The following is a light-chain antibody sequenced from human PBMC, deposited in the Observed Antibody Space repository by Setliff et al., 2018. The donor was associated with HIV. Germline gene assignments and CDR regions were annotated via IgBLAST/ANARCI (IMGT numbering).Light chain of an antibody. CDR3: SSYTSSSTYG. CDR1: SGDVGGYNY. J-gene: IGLJ1*01. Sequence: SVLTQPASVSGSPGQSITISCTGTSGDVGGYNYVSWYQQHPGKAPKFMIYDVSKRPSGVSNRFSGSKSGNTASLTISGLQAEDEADYYCSSYTSSSTYGFGTGTKVTVL. V-gene: IGLV2-14*01. CDR2: DVS.